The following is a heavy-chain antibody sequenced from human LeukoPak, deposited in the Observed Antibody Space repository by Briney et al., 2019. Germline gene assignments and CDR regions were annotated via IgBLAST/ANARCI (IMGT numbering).Heavy chain of an antibody. D-gene: IGHD6-19*01. Sequence: GGSLRLSCAASGFTFDDYAMHWVRQAPGKGLEWVSGISWNSGSIGYADSVKGRFTISRDNAKNSLYLQMNSLRAEDTAVYYCARGVAVAETLDDYWGQGTLVTVSS. CDR2: ISWNSGSI. V-gene: IGHV3-9*01. CDR3: ARGVAVAETLDDY. J-gene: IGHJ4*02. CDR1: GFTFDDYA.